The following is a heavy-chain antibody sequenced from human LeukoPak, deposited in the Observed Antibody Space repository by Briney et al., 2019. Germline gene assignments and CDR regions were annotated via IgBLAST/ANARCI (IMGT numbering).Heavy chain of an antibody. D-gene: IGHD2-2*02. CDR1: GFTFSRYW. Sequence: GGSLRLSCSGSGFTFSRYWMSWVRQAPGKGLEWVANIKEDGSEKYHVDSVKGRFTISRHNAKNSLYLQMNSLRAEDTAIYYCAKYRDWAQGTLVTVSS. CDR2: IKEDGSEK. J-gene: IGHJ4*02. CDR3: AKYRD. V-gene: IGHV3-7*01.